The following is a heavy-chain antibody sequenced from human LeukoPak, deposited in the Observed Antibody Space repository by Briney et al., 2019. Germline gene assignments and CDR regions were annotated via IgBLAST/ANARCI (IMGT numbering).Heavy chain of an antibody. V-gene: IGHV3-23*01. CDR2: ISGSGGST. Sequence: PRRSLRLSCAAYAFTFSSYAMSWVSQVHGKGLEWVSAISGSGGSTYYADSVKGRFTISRDNSKNTLYLQMNSLRAEDTAVYYCAKERDYDFWSGYLNSFDYWGQGTLVTVSS. J-gene: IGHJ4*02. CDR3: AKERDYDFWSGYLNSFDY. D-gene: IGHD3-3*01. CDR1: AFTFSSYA.